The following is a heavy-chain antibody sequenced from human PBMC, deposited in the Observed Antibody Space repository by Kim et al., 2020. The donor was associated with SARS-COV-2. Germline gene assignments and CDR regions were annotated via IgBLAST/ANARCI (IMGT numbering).Heavy chain of an antibody. Sequence: YSPSFQGQVTISADKSISTAYLQWSSLKASDTAMYYCARRAGATRPVDYWGQGTLVTVSS. J-gene: IGHJ4*02. CDR3: ARRAGATRPVDY. D-gene: IGHD1-26*01. V-gene: IGHV5-51*01.